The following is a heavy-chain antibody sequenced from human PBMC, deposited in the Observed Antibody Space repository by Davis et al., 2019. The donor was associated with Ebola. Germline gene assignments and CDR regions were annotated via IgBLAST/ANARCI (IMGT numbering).Heavy chain of an antibody. V-gene: IGHV4-59*01. Sequence: PSETLSLTCTVSGGSISSYYWSWIRQPPGKGLEWIGYIYYSGSTNYNPSLKSRVTISVDTSKNQFSLKLSSVTAADTAVYYCARSTTGRWDYWGQGTLVTVSS. CDR1: GGSISSYY. J-gene: IGHJ4*02. CDR3: ARSTTGRWDY. CDR2: IYYSGST. D-gene: IGHD1-1*01.